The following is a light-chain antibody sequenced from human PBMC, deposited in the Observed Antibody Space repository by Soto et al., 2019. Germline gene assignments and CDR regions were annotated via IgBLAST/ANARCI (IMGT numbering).Light chain of an antibody. Sequence: QSALTQPASVSGSPGQSIAISCTGTSSDVGGYNYVSWYQQHPGKAPKLLIYNVNNRPSGVSDRFSGSKSGNTASLTISGLQAEDEADYYCNSFTSGGTLADVFGSGTKLTVL. CDR1: SSDVGGYNY. CDR3: NSFTSGGTLADV. V-gene: IGLV2-14*03. J-gene: IGLJ1*01. CDR2: NVN.